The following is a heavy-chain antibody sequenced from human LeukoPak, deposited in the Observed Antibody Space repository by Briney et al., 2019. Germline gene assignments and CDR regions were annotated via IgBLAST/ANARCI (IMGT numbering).Heavy chain of an antibody. V-gene: IGHV4-34*01. Sequence: SETLSLTCAVYGGSFSGYYWSWIRQPPGKGLEWIGQINHSGSTNYNPSLKSRVTISVDTSKNQFSLKLSSVTAADTAVYYCARGPGITAMEPKYYYYYGMDVWGQGTTVTVSS. D-gene: IGHD5-18*01. CDR2: INHSGST. CDR1: GGSFSGYY. CDR3: ARGPGITAMEPKYYYYYGMDV. J-gene: IGHJ6*02.